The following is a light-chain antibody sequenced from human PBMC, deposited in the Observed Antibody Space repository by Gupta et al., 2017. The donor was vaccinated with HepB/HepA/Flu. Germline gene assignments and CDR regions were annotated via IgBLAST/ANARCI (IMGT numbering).Light chain of an antibody. J-gene: IGKJ1*01. CDR1: QSVLYSSNNKNY. V-gene: IGKV4-1*01. Sequence: DIVMTESPDSLAVSLGERATINCKSSQSVLYSSNNKNYLAWYQQKPGQPPKLLIYWASTRESGVPDRFSGSGSGTDFTLTISRLQAEYVAVYYYQQYYSTPWTFGQGTKVEIK. CDR2: WAS. CDR3: QQYYSTPWT.